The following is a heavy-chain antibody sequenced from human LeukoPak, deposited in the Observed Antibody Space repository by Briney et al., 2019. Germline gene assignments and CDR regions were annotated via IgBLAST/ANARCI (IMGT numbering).Heavy chain of an antibody. CDR2: IGGSGGTT. CDR3: ASSGYGYAFDI. Sequence: GGSLRLSCVASGFSFSSYTMSWVRQAPGKGLEWVSAIGGSGGTTYHADSVKGRFTISRDNSKNTLYLQMNSLRAEDTAVYYCASSGYGYAFDIWGQGTMVTVSS. CDR1: GFSFSSYT. D-gene: IGHD3-22*01. J-gene: IGHJ3*02. V-gene: IGHV3-23*01.